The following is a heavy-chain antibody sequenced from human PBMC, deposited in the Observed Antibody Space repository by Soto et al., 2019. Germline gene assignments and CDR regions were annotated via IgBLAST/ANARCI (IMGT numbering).Heavy chain of an antibody. CDR1: GGSISSYY. D-gene: IGHD2-15*01. CDR2: IYYSGST. CDR3: ATQGVVAAHDY. V-gene: IGHV4-59*08. Sequence: QVQLQESGPGLVKPSETLSLTCTVSGGSISSYYWSWIRQPPGKGLEWIGYIYYSGSTNYNPSLKSRVTITVNAPKNQYSLKLSAVTAADTAVYYGATQGVVAAHDYWSKGTLVTLSS. J-gene: IGHJ4*02.